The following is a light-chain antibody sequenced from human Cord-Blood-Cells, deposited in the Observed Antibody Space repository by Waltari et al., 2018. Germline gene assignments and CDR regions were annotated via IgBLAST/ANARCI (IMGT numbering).Light chain of an antibody. CDR3: GTWDSSLSAWV. Sequence: QSVLTQPPSVSAAPGQKVTISCSGSSSNIGNNYVSWYQQLPGTAPKLLIYENNKRPSGSRDRFSGSKSGTSATLGITGLQTGDEADYYCGTWDSSLSAWVFGGGTKLTVL. CDR1: SSNIGNNY. J-gene: IGLJ3*02. V-gene: IGLV1-51*02. CDR2: ENN.